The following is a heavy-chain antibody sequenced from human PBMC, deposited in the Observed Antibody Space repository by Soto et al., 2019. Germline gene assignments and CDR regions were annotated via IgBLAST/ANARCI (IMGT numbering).Heavy chain of an antibody. CDR3: AIMLVSGWSVHDAFDI. CDR2: IIPIFGTA. D-gene: IGHD6-19*01. Sequence: QVQLVQSGAEVKKPGSSVKVSCKASGGTFSSYAISWVRQAPGQGLEWMGGIIPIFGTANYAQKFQGRVTIAADESTSTAYMELSSLRSEDTAVYYCAIMLVSGWSVHDAFDIWGQGTMVTVSS. CDR1: GGTFSSYA. J-gene: IGHJ3*02. V-gene: IGHV1-69*01.